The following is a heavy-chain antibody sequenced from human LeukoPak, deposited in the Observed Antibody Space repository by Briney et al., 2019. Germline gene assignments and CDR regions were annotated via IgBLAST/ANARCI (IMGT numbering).Heavy chain of an antibody. CDR2: IRYDGSNK. CDR3: TKAPLRSCTGAFCYPFDY. CDR1: GLTFSSYG. Sequence: PGGSLRLSCAASGLTFSSYGMHWVRQAPGKGLEWVAFIRYDGSNKYYADSAKGRFTISRDSSKSTLYLQMNSLRVEDTAVYYCTKAPLRSCTGAFCYPFDYWGQGTLVTVSS. J-gene: IGHJ4*02. D-gene: IGHD2-8*02. V-gene: IGHV3-30*02.